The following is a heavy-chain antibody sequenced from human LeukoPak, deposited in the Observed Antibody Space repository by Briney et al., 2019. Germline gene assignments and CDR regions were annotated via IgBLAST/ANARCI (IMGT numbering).Heavy chain of an antibody. V-gene: IGHV4-61*02. CDR3: ARHSSGWDLIDY. CDR2: IYTSGST. D-gene: IGHD6-19*01. CDR1: GDSISSGSYY. J-gene: IGHJ4*02. Sequence: PSETLSLTCTVSGDSISSGSYYWSWIRQPAGKGLEWIGRIYTSGSTNYNPSLKSRVTISVDTSKNQFSLKLNSVTAADAALYYCARHSSGWDLIDYWGQGTLVTVSS.